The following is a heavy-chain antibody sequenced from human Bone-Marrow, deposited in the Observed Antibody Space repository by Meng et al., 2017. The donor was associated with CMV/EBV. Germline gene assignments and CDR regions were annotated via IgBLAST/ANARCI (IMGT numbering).Heavy chain of an antibody. CDR2: MNPNNGDT. CDR3: ARYEVITGGEYFQH. J-gene: IGHJ1*01. CDR1: GYTFTSFD. D-gene: IGHD3-22*01. V-gene: IGHV1-8*01. Sequence: ASVKVSCKASGYTFTSFDINWVRQATGQGLEWMGRMNPNNGDTVYAQNFQGRVTMTRNTSITTAYLELSSLRSEDTAVYYCARYEVITGGEYFQHWGQGTLVTVSS.